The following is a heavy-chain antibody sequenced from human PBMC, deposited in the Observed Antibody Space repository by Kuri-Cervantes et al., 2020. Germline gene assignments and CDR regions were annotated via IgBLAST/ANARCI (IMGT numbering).Heavy chain of an antibody. J-gene: IGHJ6*02. V-gene: IGHV3-30*19. CDR3: ARDGDSSGYWPYYYYGMDV. Sequence: GGSLRLSCAASGFTFSSYGMHWVRQAPGKGLEWVAVIWYDGSNKYYADSVKGRFTISRDNSKNTLYLQMNSLRAEDTAVYYCARDGDSSGYWPYYYYGMDVWGQGTTVTVSS. D-gene: IGHD3-22*01. CDR1: GFTFSSYG. CDR2: IWYDGSNK.